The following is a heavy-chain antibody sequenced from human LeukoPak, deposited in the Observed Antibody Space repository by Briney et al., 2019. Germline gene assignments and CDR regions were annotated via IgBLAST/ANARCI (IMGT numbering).Heavy chain of an antibody. V-gene: IGHV3-43D*03. Sequence: GGSLRLSCAASGFTFDDHAMHWVRQALGKGLEWVSLISWNGGTTYYADSVQGRFTISRDNSKNSLYLQLNSLRAEDTALYYCAKDTSSDGYDAFAIWGQGTMVTVSS. D-gene: IGHD6-19*01. CDR1: GFTFDDHA. J-gene: IGHJ3*02. CDR2: ISWNGGTT. CDR3: AKDTSSDGYDAFAI.